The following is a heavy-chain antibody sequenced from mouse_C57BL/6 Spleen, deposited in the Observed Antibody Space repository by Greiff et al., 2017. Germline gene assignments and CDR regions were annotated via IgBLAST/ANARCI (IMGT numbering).Heavy chain of an antibody. CDR3: ASKDYGGFAY. Sequence: QVQLQQSGPELVKPGASVKISCKASGYAFSSSWMNCVKQRPGKGLVWIGRIYPGDGDTNYNGKVKGKATLTPDTSSSTAYMQLSSLTSEDSAVYFCASKDYGGFAYWGQGTLVTVSA. CDR2: IYPGDGDT. CDR1: GYAFSSSW. J-gene: IGHJ3*01. D-gene: IGHD2-4*01. V-gene: IGHV1-82*01.